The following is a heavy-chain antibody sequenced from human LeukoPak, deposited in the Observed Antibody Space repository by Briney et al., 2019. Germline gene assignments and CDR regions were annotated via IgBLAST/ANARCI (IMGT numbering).Heavy chain of an antibody. V-gene: IGHV1-8*01. CDR3: ARGAPRYDFWSGYYDY. CDR1: GYTFTSYD. D-gene: IGHD3-3*01. CDR2: MNPNSGNT. J-gene: IGHJ4*02. Sequence: ASVKVSCKASGYTFTSYDINWVRQATGQGLEWMGWMNPNSGNTGYAQKFQGRVTMTRDTSISTAYMELSRLRSDDTAVYYCARGAPRYDFWSGYYDYWGQGTLVTVSS.